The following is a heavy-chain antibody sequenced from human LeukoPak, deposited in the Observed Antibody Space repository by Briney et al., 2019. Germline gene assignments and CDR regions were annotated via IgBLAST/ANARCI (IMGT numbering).Heavy chain of an antibody. CDR2: IYTSGST. Sequence: PSETLSLTCTVSGGSISSYYWSWIRQPAGKGLEWIGRIYTSGSTNYNPSLKSRVTMSVDTSKNQFSLKLSSVTAADTAVYYCAREIPPDYDFWSGYLGYYYYYGMDVWGQGTTVTVSS. V-gene: IGHV4-4*07. CDR1: GGSISSYY. J-gene: IGHJ6*02. D-gene: IGHD3-3*01. CDR3: AREIPPDYDFWSGYLGYYYYYGMDV.